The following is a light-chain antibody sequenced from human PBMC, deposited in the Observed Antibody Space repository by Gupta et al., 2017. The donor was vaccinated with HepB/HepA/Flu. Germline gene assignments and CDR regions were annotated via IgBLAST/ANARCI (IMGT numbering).Light chain of an antibody. CDR3: QAWDTNTASV. Sequence: SYELTQPPSVSVSPGQTASITCSGDKLGGKYVCWYQQKPGQSPVLVIYQDSKRPSGIPERFSGSNSGNTATLTISGTQAVDEADYYCQAWDTNTASVFGGGTELTVL. CDR1: KLGGKY. J-gene: IGLJ2*01. V-gene: IGLV3-1*01. CDR2: QDS.